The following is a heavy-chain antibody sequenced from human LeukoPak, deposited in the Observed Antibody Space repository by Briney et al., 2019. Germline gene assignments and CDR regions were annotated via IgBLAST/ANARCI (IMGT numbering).Heavy chain of an antibody. CDR1: GGSISSYY. CDR3: ARRTAYYGDYGVDY. D-gene: IGHD4-17*01. CDR2: IYYSGST. V-gene: IGHV4-59*08. J-gene: IGHJ4*02. Sequence: PSETLSLTCTVSGGSISSYYWSWIRQPPGKGLEWIGCIYYSGSTNYNPSLKSRVTISVDTSKNQFSLKLSSVTAADTAVYYCARRTAYYGDYGVDYWGQGTLVTVSS.